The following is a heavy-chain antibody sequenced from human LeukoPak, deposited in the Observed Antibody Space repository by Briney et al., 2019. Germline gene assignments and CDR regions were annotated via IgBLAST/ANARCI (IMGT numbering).Heavy chain of an antibody. CDR2: ISGSGNYI. V-gene: IGHV3-21*06. J-gene: IGHJ6*03. CDR1: GFTFSHHG. Sequence: GGSLRLSCAASGFTFSHHGMHWVRQAPGKGLEWVSSISGSGNYIYYADSLKGRFTISRDNANNLLFLQMSSLRAEDTAVYFCAGLRRAYYYYMDVWGKGTTVTVSS. CDR3: AGLRRAYYYYMDV.